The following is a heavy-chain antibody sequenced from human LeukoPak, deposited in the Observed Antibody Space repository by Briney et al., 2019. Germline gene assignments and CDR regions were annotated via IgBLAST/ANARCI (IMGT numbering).Heavy chain of an antibody. CDR1: GFTFDDYA. CDR3: AKLLGNNYKYPVDH. V-gene: IGHV3-9*01. J-gene: IGHJ4*02. Sequence: PGRSLRLSCAASGFTFDDYAMHWVRQAPGKGLEWVSGISWNSGSIGYADSVKGRFTISRDNSKNTLYLQMNSLRAEDTAVYHCAKLLGNNYKYPVDHWGQGTLVTVSS. CDR2: ISWNSGSI. D-gene: IGHD1-1*01.